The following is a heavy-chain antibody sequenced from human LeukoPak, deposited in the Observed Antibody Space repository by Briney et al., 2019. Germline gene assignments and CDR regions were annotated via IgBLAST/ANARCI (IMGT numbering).Heavy chain of an antibody. J-gene: IGHJ6*02. D-gene: IGHD2-21*01. V-gene: IGHV3-48*02. CDR1: GFXFSSYS. CDR2: ISSNTNTI. Sequence: LRLSXXASGFXFSSYSMNWVRQAPGKGLEWVSYISSNTNTIYYADSVKGRFTTSRDNAKNSLYLQMNSLRDEDTALYYCARDFYSDYYYGMDVWGQGTTVTVSS. CDR3: ARDFYSDYYYGMDV.